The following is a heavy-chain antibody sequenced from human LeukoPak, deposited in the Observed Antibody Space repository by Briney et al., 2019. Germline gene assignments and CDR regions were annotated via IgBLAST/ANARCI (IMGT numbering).Heavy chain of an antibody. Sequence: GASVKVSCKTSGYTFTDYYIHWVRQAPGQGLEWMGQLNPHTGGANYAQKFQGRVSMTRDTSINTAYIEVSRLTSDDTAVYYCARVMRKTVIAAPDYWGQGTLVTVSS. D-gene: IGHD2-21*01. CDR3: ARVMRKTVIAAPDY. V-gene: IGHV1-2*06. CDR2: LNPHTGGA. J-gene: IGHJ4*02. CDR1: GYTFTDYY.